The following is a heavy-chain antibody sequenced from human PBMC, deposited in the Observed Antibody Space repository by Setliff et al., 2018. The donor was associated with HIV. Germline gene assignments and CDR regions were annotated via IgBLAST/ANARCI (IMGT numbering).Heavy chain of an antibody. V-gene: IGHV1-3*01. J-gene: IGHJ4*02. CDR3: VRDQLRVPERWDFDF. Sequence: ASVKVSCKASGYTFTNYAMHWVRQAPGQRLEWMGWINAGNGNTKYSQKIQGRVTFTRDTSASAAYMDLSSLRSEDTALYYCVRDQLRVPERWDFDFWGQGTLVTVSS. CDR1: GYTFTNYA. CDR2: INAGNGNT. D-gene: IGHD1-26*01.